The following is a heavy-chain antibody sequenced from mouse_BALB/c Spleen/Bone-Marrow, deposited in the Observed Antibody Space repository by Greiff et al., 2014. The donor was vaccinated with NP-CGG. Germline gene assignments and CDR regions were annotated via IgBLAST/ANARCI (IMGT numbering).Heavy chain of an antibody. CDR3: TPWSSCITKVVDLDY. Sequence: VQLKESGTVLARPGASVKMSCKASGYTFTSYWMHWVKQRPGQGLEWIGAIYPGNSDTSYNQKFKGKAKLTAVTSTSTAYMELSSLTNEDSAVYYCTPWSSCITKVVDLDYWGQGTTLTVSS. CDR1: GYTFTSYW. D-gene: IGHD1-1*01. V-gene: IGHV1-5*01. J-gene: IGHJ2*01. CDR2: IYPGNSDT.